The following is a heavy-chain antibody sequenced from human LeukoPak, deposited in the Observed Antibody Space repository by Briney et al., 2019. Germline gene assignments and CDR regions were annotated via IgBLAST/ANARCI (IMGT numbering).Heavy chain of an antibody. Sequence: GGSLRLSCAASGFTFSRYGMHWVRQAPGKGLEWVAFIRYDGSNKYYADSVKGRFTISRDNSKNTLYLQMNSLRAEDTAVYYCAKVSPTIFGVVITKYYYYMDVWGKGTTVTVSS. V-gene: IGHV3-30*02. CDR2: IRYDGSNK. CDR3: AKVSPTIFGVVITKYYYYMDV. J-gene: IGHJ6*03. CDR1: GFTFSRYG. D-gene: IGHD3-3*01.